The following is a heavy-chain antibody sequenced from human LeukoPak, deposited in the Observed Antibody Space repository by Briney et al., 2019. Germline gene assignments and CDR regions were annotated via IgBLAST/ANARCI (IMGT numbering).Heavy chain of an antibody. J-gene: IGHJ4*02. CDR2: ISGSGGST. CDR1: GFTFSSYA. CDR3: VKDLWDDDYGDYAFLG. Sequence: GGSLRLSCAASGFTFSSYAMSWVRQAPGKGLEWVSAISGSGGSTYYADSVKGRFTISRDNSKNTLYLQMNSLRAEDTAVYYCVKDLWDDDYGDYAFLGWGQGTLVTVSS. V-gene: IGHV3-23*01. D-gene: IGHD4-17*01.